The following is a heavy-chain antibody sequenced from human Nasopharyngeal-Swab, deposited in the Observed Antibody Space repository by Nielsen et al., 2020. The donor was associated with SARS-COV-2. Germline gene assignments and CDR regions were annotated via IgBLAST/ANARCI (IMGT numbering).Heavy chain of an antibody. D-gene: IGHD2-21*01. CDR3: AKAPYLRGVDV. V-gene: IGHV3-23*01. CDR2: ISGSGDTT. Sequence: ESLKISCAASGFTFSSYAMSWVRHAPGKGLEWVSIISGSGDTTYYADSVKDRFNISRDNSKNTLYLQTNSLRVEDTAVYYCAKAPYLRGVDVWGQGTTVTVSS. CDR1: GFTFSSYA. J-gene: IGHJ6*02.